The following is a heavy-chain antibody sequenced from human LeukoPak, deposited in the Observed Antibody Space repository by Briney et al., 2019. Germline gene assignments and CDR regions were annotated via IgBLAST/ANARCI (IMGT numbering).Heavy chain of an antibody. Sequence: PSQTLSLTCTVSGGSISSGGYYWSWIRQHPGKGLEWIGYIYYSGSTYYNPSLKSRVTISVDTSKNQFSLKLSSVTAADTAVYYCARDLGGTYYDFWSGYFPGVGGWYFDLWGRGTLVTVSS. V-gene: IGHV4-31*03. CDR2: IYYSGST. CDR1: GGSISSGGYY. J-gene: IGHJ2*01. CDR3: ARDLGGTYYDFWSGYFPGVGGWYFDL. D-gene: IGHD3-3*01.